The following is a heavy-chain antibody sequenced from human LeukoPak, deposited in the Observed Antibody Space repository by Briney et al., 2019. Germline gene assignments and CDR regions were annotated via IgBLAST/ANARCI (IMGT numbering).Heavy chain of an antibody. CDR1: GGTFSSYA. J-gene: IGHJ4*02. CDR2: IIPIFGTA. CDR3: ARAAVDYCSSTSCSDPFDY. D-gene: IGHD2-2*01. Sequence: ASVKVSCKASGGTFSSYAISWVRQAPGQGLEWMGGIIPIFGTASYAQKFQGRVTITADESTSTAYMELSSLRSEDTAVYYCARAAVDYCSSTSCSDPFDYWGQGTLVTVSS. V-gene: IGHV1-69*01.